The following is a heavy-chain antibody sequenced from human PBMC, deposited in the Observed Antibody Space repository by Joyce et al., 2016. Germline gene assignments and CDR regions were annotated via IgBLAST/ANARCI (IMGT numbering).Heavy chain of an antibody. CDR2: ISWNSGNI. CDR3: AKDKSSGYNNTWRLFHY. D-gene: IGHD6-13*01. V-gene: IGHV3-9*01. CDR1: GFTFDDYA. Sequence: EVQLVESGGGLVQPGRSLRLSCAASGFTFDDYAMHWGRQAPRKGLEWVSGISWNSGNINYADSVRGRFTISRDNAKNSLYLQMNSLRAEDTALYYCAKDKSSGYNNTWRLFHYWGQGTLVTVSS. J-gene: IGHJ4*02.